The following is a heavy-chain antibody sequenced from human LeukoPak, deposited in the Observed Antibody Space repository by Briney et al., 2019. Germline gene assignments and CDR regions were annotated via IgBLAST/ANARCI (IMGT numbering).Heavy chain of an antibody. CDR3: ARVMVGATTAFDY. V-gene: IGHV3-21*01. J-gene: IGHJ4*02. Sequence: PGGSLRLSCAASGFTFSSYSMNWVRQAPGKGLEWVSSISSSSSYIYYADSVKGRFTISRDNAKNSLYLQMNSLRAEDTAVYYCARVMVGATTAFDYWGQGTLVTVSS. D-gene: IGHD1-26*01. CDR1: GFTFSSYS. CDR2: ISSSSSYI.